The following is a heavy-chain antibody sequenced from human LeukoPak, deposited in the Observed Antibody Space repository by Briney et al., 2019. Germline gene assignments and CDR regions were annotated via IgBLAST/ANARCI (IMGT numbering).Heavy chain of an antibody. J-gene: IGHJ4*02. Sequence: PSETLSLTCAVYGGSVSGYYWSWIRQPPGKGLEWIGEINHSGSTNYNPSLKSRVTISVDTSKNQFSLKLSSVTAADTAVYYCARGVYIYSGFDYWGQGTLVTVSS. D-gene: IGHD2-15*01. CDR1: GGSVSGYY. CDR3: ARGVYIYSGFDY. V-gene: IGHV4-34*01. CDR2: INHSGST.